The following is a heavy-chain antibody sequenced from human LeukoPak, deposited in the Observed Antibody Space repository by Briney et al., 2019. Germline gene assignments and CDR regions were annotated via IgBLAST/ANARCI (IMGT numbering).Heavy chain of an antibody. V-gene: IGHV3-30*04. CDR1: GFTFSSYA. Sequence: GGSLRLSCAASGFTFSSYAMHWVRQAPGKGLEWVAVIPYDGSNKYYADSVKGRFTISRDNSKNTLYLQMNSLRAEDTAVYYCARVRGDILTGYLNYYYGMDVWGKGTTVTVSS. CDR2: IPYDGSNK. CDR3: ARVRGDILTGYLNYYYGMDV. D-gene: IGHD3-9*01. J-gene: IGHJ6*04.